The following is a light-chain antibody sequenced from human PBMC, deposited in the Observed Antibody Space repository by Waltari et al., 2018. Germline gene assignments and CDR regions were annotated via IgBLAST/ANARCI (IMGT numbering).Light chain of an antibody. V-gene: IGLV2-11*01. Sequence: QAAPTQPPSVSGSPGQSVTIPCPGTSSDIGYYNAVSWYQQHPGKAPKLMCYEVSKRPSGVSDRFSGSKSGNTASLTISGLQAEDEADYYCSSYAGSNTYIFGAGTRLTVL. CDR3: SSYAGSNTYI. CDR1: SSDIGYYNA. CDR2: EVS. J-gene: IGLJ1*01.